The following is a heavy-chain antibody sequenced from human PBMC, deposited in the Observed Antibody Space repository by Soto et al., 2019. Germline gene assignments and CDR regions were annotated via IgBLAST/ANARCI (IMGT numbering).Heavy chain of an antibody. CDR1: GFTFRSFE. V-gene: IGHV3-48*03. CDR2: ISSSGSPL. CDR3: ARLAGHALDY. Sequence: GGSLRLSCAASGFTFRSFEMDWVRQTPGKGLEWVSYISSSGSPLSYADSVKGRFTISRDNAQNSLHLQMNRLRAEDTAVYYCARLAGHALDYWGQGTLVTVSS. J-gene: IGHJ4*02.